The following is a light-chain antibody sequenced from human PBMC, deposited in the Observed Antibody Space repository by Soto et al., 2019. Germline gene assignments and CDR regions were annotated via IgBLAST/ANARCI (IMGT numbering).Light chain of an antibody. CDR1: QSISTY. V-gene: IGKV1-39*01. CDR3: QQSYSTPYT. J-gene: IGKJ2*01. CDR2: AAS. Sequence: DIQMTQSPSSLSASVGDRVTITCRASQSISTYLNWYQQKPGQAPKLLIHAASSLQSGVPSRFSGSGSGTDFTLTISSLQPEDFVIYYCQQSYSTPYTFGQGTKLEIK.